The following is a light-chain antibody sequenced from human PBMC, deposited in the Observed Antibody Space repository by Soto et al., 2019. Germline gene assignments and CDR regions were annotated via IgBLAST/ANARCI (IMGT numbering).Light chain of an antibody. CDR3: QQCRNWPLT. V-gene: IGKV3-15*01. CDR1: QNVYNN. CDR2: DAS. Sequence: EIVMTQSPATLSVSPGERATLSCRASQNVYNNLAWYQQKPGQPPRLLIYDASTTATGISARFSGSGYGTEFTLTISSLQSEDFAVYFCQQCRNWPLTFGAGTKVEIK. J-gene: IGKJ4*01.